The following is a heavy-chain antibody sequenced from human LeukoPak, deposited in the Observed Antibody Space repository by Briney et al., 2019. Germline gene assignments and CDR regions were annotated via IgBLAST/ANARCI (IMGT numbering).Heavy chain of an antibody. D-gene: IGHD4-23*01. CDR2: IRYDGSNK. Sequence: PGGSLRLSCAASGFTFSSYGMHWVRQAPGKGLEWVAFIRYDGSNKYYADSVKGRFTISRDNSKNTLYLQMNSLRAEDMALYYCAKGSLSTVVTPPYFDYWGQGTLVTVSS. J-gene: IGHJ4*02. CDR1: GFTFSSYG. CDR3: AKGSLSTVVTPPYFDY. V-gene: IGHV3-30*02.